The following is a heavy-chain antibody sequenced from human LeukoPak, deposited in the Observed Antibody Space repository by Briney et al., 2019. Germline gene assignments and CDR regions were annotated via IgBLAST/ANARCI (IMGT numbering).Heavy chain of an antibody. D-gene: IGHD7-27*01. CDR1: GGSISSSSYY. J-gene: IGHJ4*02. Sequence: SETLSLTCTVSGGSISSSSYYWGWIRQPPGKGLEWIGSIYYSGSTYYNPSLKSRVTISVDTSKNQFSLKLSSVTAADTAVYYCARGGNINWYWGDYWGQGTLVTVSS. CDR2: IYYSGST. V-gene: IGHV4-39*07. CDR3: ARGGNINWYWGDY.